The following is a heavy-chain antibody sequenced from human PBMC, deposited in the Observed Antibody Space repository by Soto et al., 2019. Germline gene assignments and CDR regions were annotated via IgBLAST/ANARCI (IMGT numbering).Heavy chain of an antibody. CDR1: GYTFTGYY. CDR3: ARGPSTYCSSTSCYRLSWFDP. V-gene: IGHV1-2*04. J-gene: IGHJ5*02. D-gene: IGHD2-2*02. Sequence: QVQLVQSGAEVKKPGASVKVSCKASGYTFTGYYMHWVRQAPGQGLEWMGWINPNSGGTNYAQKFQGWVNMTRDTSISTAYMELSRLRSDDTAVYYCARGPSTYCSSTSCYRLSWFDPWGQGTLVTVSS. CDR2: INPNSGGT.